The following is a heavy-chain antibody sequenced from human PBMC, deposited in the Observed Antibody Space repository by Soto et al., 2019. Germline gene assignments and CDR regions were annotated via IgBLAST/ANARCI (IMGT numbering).Heavy chain of an antibody. V-gene: IGHV5-51*01. J-gene: IGHJ6*02. CDR1: GYRFSSYW. Sequence: GESLKISCKGSGYRFSSYWIAWVRQMPGKGLEWMGIIYPGDSGTRYSPSFQGQVTFSVDKSNNTAYLQWSSLKASDTAMYYCARQGSNGAYYYYGMDVWGQGTAVTVSS. D-gene: IGHD2-8*01. CDR2: IYPGDSGT. CDR3: ARQGSNGAYYYYGMDV.